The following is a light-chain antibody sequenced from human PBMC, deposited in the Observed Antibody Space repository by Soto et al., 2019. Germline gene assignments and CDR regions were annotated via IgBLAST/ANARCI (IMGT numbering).Light chain of an antibody. Sequence: DIQMTQSPSSLSASVGDRVTITCRASQSITNYLNWYQQKPGKAPNLLIYAASSLQSGVPSRFTGSGSGTDFTLTITSLQPEDFATYYCLQVNSFPLSFGGGTKVDIK. CDR1: QSITNY. V-gene: IGKV1-39*01. CDR3: LQVNSFPLS. J-gene: IGKJ4*01. CDR2: AAS.